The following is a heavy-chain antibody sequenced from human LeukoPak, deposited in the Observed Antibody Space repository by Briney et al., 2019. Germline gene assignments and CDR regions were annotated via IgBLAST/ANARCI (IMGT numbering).Heavy chain of an antibody. V-gene: IGHV4-34*01. Sequence: SETLSLTCAVYGGSFSGYYWSWIRQPPGKGLEWIGEINHSGSTNYNPSLKSRVTISVDTSKNQFSLKLSSVTAADTAVYYCARVSRGNSVVGDYWGQGTLVTVSS. J-gene: IGHJ4*02. CDR3: ARVSRGNSVVGDY. D-gene: IGHD4-23*01. CDR1: GGSFSGYY. CDR2: INHSGST.